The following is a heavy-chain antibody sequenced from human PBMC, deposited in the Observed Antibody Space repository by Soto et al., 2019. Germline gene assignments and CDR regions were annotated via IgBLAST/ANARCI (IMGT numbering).Heavy chain of an antibody. J-gene: IGHJ5*02. CDR3: ARDARTYYDFWSGSYNWFDP. Sequence: LSLTCAVSGYSISSGYYWGWIRQPPGKGLEWIGSIYHSGSTYYNPSLKSRVTISVDTSKNQFSLKLSSVTAADTAVYYCARDARTYYDFWSGSYNWFDPWGQGTLVTVSS. CDR2: IYHSGST. D-gene: IGHD3-3*01. V-gene: IGHV4-38-2*02. CDR1: GYSISSGYY.